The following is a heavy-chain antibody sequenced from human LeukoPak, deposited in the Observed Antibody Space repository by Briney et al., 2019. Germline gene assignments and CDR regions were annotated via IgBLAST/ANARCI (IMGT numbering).Heavy chain of an antibody. CDR3: ARSLGDD. Sequence: GGYLRLSCEVSGLTFSTYWMTWVRQAPGKGLEWVASVNQNGREKYYVDSVKGRFTISRDNAKDSLYLQMNSLRDEDTAVYYCARSLGDDWGQGTLVTVSS. D-gene: IGHD3-16*01. J-gene: IGHJ4*02. CDR1: GLTFSTYW. CDR2: VNQNGREK. V-gene: IGHV3-7*01.